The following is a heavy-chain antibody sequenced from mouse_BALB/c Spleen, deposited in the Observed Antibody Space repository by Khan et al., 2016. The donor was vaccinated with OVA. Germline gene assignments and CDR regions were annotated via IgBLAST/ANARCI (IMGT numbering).Heavy chain of an antibody. CDR1: GYSITSDYA. CDR3: ARWFAY. V-gene: IGHV3-2*02. Sequence: EVQLQESGPGLVKPSQSLSLTCTVTGYSITSDYAWNWIRQFPGNRLEWMGYINYSGGTSYLPSLKSRISITRATSKNQFFLQFNSVTPEDSATYYCARWFAYWGQGTLVTVS. J-gene: IGHJ3*01. CDR2: INYSGGT.